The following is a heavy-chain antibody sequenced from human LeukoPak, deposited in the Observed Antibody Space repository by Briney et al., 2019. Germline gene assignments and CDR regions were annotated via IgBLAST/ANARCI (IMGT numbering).Heavy chain of an antibody. V-gene: IGHV3-21*01. D-gene: IGHD3-10*01. CDR2: ISSSSSYI. CDR3: ARGRRLVRGSNWFDP. CDR1: GFTFSSYS. Sequence: GGSLGLSCAASGFTFSSYSMNWVRQAPGKGLEWVSSISSSSSYIYYADSVKGRFTISRDNAKNSLYLQMNGLRAEDTAVYYCARGRRLVRGSNWFDPWGQGTLVTVSS. J-gene: IGHJ5*02.